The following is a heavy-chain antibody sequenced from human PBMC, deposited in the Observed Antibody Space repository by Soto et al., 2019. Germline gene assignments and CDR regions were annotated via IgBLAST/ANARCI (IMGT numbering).Heavy chain of an antibody. Sequence: GGSLRLSCAGSGFTFGYSYMSWIRQAPGKVLEWLSYISPGSRYPAYADSVKGRFTISRDNAKRSLYLQMMSLAAEDTAIYYCVRGGGGGLFDPWGQGTMVTVSS. CDR1: GFTFGYSY. CDR2: ISPGSRYP. CDR3: VRGGGGGLFDP. D-gene: IGHD2-15*01. J-gene: IGHJ5*02. V-gene: IGHV3-11*06.